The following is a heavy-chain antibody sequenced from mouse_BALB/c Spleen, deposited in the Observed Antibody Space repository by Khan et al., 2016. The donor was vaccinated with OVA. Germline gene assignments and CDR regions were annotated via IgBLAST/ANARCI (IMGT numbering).Heavy chain of an antibody. CDR2: IYPGNTDT. CDR3: TRRNWDVAWFTY. V-gene: IGHV1-5*01. Sequence: EVQLQQSGTVLARPGASVKMSCKASGYTFTSYWMHWVKQRPGQGLGWIGDIYPGNTDTNYNQKFKGKAKLTAVTSTSTAYMELYSLTNEDSAVYYCTRRNWDVAWFTYWGQGTLVTVSA. D-gene: IGHD4-1*01. J-gene: IGHJ3*01. CDR1: GYTFTSYW.